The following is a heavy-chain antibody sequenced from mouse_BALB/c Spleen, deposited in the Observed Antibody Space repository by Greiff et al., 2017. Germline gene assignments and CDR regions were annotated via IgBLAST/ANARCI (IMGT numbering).Heavy chain of an antibody. Sequence: VQLQQSGAELAKPGASVKMSCKASGYTFTSYWMHWVKQRPGQGLEWIGYINPSTGYTEYNQKFKDKATLTADKSSSTAYMQLSSLTSEDSAVYYCERGDDGYSYAMDYWGQGTSVTVSA. CDR2: INPSTGYT. V-gene: IGHV1-7*01. CDR3: ERGDDGYSYAMDY. CDR1: GYTFTSYW. J-gene: IGHJ4*01. D-gene: IGHD2-3*01.